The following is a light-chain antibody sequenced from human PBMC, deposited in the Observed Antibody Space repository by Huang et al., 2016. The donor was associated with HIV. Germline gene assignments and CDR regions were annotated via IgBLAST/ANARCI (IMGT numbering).Light chain of an antibody. CDR3: QQSYMTPRT. CDR2: GAS. V-gene: IGKV1-39*01. Sequence: DIQMTQFPTSLSASVEDRVTITCRAGHAIDKYLNWYQQKSGRAPRLLIYGASKLQSGVPSRFSGRASGTHFSLTINSLQPDDSAIYYCQQSYMTPRTFGQGTNLEI. J-gene: IGKJ2*01. CDR1: HAIDKY.